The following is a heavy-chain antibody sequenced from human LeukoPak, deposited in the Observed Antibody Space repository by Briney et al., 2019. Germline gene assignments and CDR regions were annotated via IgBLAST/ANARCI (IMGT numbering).Heavy chain of an antibody. CDR3: AKDRIPLTRGVDY. CDR2: ISGSGGTT. V-gene: IGHV3-23*01. J-gene: IGHJ4*02. CDR1: GFTFANFA. Sequence: GGSLRLSCAASGFTFANFAMSWVRQAPGKGLEWVSAISGSGGTTYYADSVKGRFTISRVNSKNTLYLQMSSLRVEDTAIYYCAKDRIPLTRGVDYWGQGTLVTVSS. D-gene: IGHD3-9*01.